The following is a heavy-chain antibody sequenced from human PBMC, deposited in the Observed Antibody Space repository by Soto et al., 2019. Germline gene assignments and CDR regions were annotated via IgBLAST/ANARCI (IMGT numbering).Heavy chain of an antibody. V-gene: IGHV1-69*13. D-gene: IGHD3-3*01. CDR3: ARGANSGRLGDFFSGSPDYYYYYGMDV. CDR1: GGTFSSYA. Sequence: SVKVSCKASGGTFSSYAISWVRQAPGQGLEWMGGIIPIFGTANYAQKFQGRVTITADESTSTASMELSSLRSEDTAVYYCARGANSGRLGDFFSGSPDYYYYYGMDVWGQGTTVTVSS. CDR2: IIPIFGTA. J-gene: IGHJ6*02.